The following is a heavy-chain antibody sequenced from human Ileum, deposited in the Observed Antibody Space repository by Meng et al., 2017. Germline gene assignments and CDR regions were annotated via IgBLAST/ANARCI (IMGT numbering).Heavy chain of an antibody. CDR2: ISNSGKT. Sequence: GAGPDSVQPPGPRAPAWDVPVASIGNSNWWSWLRQPPGKGLEWIGEISNSGKTVYSPSLKSRVRISLDKSNNQFSLTLNSVTAADTAMYYCARERIRELGLFDSWGQGTLVTVSS. CDR3: ARERIRELGLFDS. J-gene: IGHJ4*02. D-gene: IGHD3-10*01. CDR1: VASIGNSNW. V-gene: IGHV4-4*03.